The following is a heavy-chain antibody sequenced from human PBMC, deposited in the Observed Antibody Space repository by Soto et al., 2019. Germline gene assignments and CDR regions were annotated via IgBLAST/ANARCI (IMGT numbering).Heavy chain of an antibody. J-gene: IGHJ4*02. CDR2: IYYSGST. Sequence: PSETLSLTCTVSGGSISSSSYYWGWIRQPPGKGLEWIGSIYYSGSTYYNPSLKSRVTISVDTSKNQFSLKLSSVTAADTAVYYCARPVGGFWGQGTLVTVSS. CDR3: ARPVGGF. CDR1: GGSISSSSYY. V-gene: IGHV4-39*01.